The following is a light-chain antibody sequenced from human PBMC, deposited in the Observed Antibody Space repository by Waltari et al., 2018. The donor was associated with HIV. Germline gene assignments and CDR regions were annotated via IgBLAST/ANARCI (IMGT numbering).Light chain of an antibody. CDR3: AAWDDSLSRLV. Sequence: QSVLTQPPSASGTPGQRVTVSCSGSSSNIGSNFVYWYQQLPRTAPKLLIYKNNQRPSGVRDRFSGSKSGTSASLAISGLLSEDDADYYCAAWDDSLSRLVFGGGTNVTVL. CDR2: KNN. V-gene: IGLV1-47*01. J-gene: IGLJ1*01. CDR1: SSNIGSNF.